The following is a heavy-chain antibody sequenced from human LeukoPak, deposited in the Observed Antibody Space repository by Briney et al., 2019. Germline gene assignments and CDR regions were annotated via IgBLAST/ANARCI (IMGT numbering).Heavy chain of an antibody. CDR1: GFTFSNYW. J-gene: IGHJ4*02. V-gene: IGHV3-7*01. Sequence: GGSLRLSCEGSGFTFSNYWMGWVRQAPGKGLQWVANIKTDGSEKYYVDSVKGRFTISRDNSKNTLYLQMNSLRAEDTAVYYCAKGADCSGGSCYLGYYFDYWGQGTLVTVSS. CDR2: IKTDGSEK. D-gene: IGHD2-15*01. CDR3: AKGADCSGGSCYLGYYFDY.